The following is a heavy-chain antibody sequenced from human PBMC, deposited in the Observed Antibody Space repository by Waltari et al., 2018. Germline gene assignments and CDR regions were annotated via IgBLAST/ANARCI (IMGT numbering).Heavy chain of an antibody. Sequence: QVHLVESGGDVVPRGRSLRLSCTAAGYIFSDDAMHWVRQAPGKGLELVALISYDGMNTKYTSSVEGRFTISRDNTKNTLFLQMNSLRVDDTAVYYCAKDDYGDEYFQHWGQGTLLIVSS. J-gene: IGHJ1*01. CDR2: ISYDGMNT. V-gene: IGHV3-30*18. CDR1: GYIFSDDA. D-gene: IGHD4-17*01. CDR3: AKDDYGDEYFQH.